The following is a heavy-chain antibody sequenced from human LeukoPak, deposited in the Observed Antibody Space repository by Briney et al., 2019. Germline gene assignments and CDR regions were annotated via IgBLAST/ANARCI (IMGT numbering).Heavy chain of an antibody. CDR1: GFTFSSYS. Sequence: PGGSLRLSCAASGFTFSSYSMNWVRQAPGKGLEWVSSISSSSSYIYYADSVKGRFTISRDNAKSSLYLQMNSLRAEDTAVYYCARVGSTGSGSYSDAFDIWGQGTMVTVSS. CDR2: ISSSSSYI. V-gene: IGHV3-21*01. J-gene: IGHJ3*02. CDR3: ARVGSTGSGSYSDAFDI. D-gene: IGHD3-10*01.